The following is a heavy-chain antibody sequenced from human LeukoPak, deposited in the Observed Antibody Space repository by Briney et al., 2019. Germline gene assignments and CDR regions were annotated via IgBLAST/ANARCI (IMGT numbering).Heavy chain of an antibody. CDR2: INHSGST. CDR1: GGSFSGYY. CDR3: ARGTRGSGSYYNLPSLKFDY. J-gene: IGHJ4*02. Sequence: SETLSLTCAVYGGSFSGYYWSWIRQPPGKGLEWIGEINHSGSTNYNPSLKSRVTISVDTSKNQFSLKLSSVTAADTAVYYCARGTRGSGSYYNLPSLKFDYWGQGTLVTVSS. V-gene: IGHV4-34*01. D-gene: IGHD3-10*01.